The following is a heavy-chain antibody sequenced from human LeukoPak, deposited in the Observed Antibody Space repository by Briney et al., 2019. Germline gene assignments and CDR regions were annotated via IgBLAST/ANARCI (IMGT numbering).Heavy chain of an antibody. V-gene: IGHV3-23*01. CDR1: GFRFSSYA. CDR2: ISGSGVST. D-gene: IGHD3-9*01. Sequence: GGSLRLSCAASGFRFSSYAMSWVRQAPGKGLEWVSAISGSGVSTYYADSVKGRFTVSRDNSKNTLYLQMNSLRAEDTAVYYCARVGRYFDWLSDYWGQGTLVTVSS. J-gene: IGHJ4*02. CDR3: ARVGRYFDWLSDY.